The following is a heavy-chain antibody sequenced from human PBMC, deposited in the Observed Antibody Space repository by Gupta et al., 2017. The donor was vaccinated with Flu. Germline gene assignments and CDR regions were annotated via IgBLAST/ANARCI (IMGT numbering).Heavy chain of an antibody. CDR1: GFPFRGYG. J-gene: IGHJ4*02. CDR2: ISYDENSK. Sequence: QVQLVESGGGVVQPGRSLTLSCPASGFPFRGYGVHWVRQAPGKGLEWVAVISYDENSKYYADSVKGRFTISRANSKNTLYRQMNSLRTEDTAVYYCAKRESPAAGLGDYWGQGTLVTVSS. V-gene: IGHV3-30*18. CDR3: AKRESPAAGLGDY. D-gene: IGHD6-13*01.